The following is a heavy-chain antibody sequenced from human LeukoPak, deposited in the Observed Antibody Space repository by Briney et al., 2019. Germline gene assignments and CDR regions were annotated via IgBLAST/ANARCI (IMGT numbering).Heavy chain of an antibody. Sequence: ASVTVSCKASGYTFTSYYMHWVRQAPGQGLEWMGIINPSGGSTSYAQKFQGRVTMTRDTSTSTVYMELSSLRSEDTAVYYCARTPVGFNTVTPSDVRYWGQGTLVTVSS. CDR2: INPSGGST. CDR1: GYTFTSYY. D-gene: IGHD4-17*01. CDR3: ARTPVGFNTVTPSDVRY. V-gene: IGHV1-46*01. J-gene: IGHJ4*02.